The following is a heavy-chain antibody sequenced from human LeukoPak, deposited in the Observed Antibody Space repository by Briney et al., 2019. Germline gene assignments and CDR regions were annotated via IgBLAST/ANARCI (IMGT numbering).Heavy chain of an antibody. J-gene: IGHJ4*02. D-gene: IGHD3-3*01. CDR3: AIFGVVKRTFDY. CDR2: IIPIFGTA. CDR1: GGTFSSYA. V-gene: IGHV1-69*13. Sequence: SVKVSCKASGGTFSSYAISWVRQAPGQGLEWMGGIIPIFGTANCAQKFQGRVTITADESTSTAYMELSSLRSEDTAVYYCAIFGVVKRTFDYWGQGTLVTVPS.